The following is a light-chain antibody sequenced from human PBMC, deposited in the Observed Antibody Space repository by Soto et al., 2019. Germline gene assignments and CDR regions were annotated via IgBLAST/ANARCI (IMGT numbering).Light chain of an antibody. Sequence: IVLTQSPGTVSLSPGERATLSCRAGQSVSSNYLAWYQQKPGQAPRLLIYGASSRATGIPDKFSGSGYGTDFTLTIDGLEPEDFATYYCQQYNSYSGTFGQGTKVDIK. J-gene: IGKJ1*01. CDR1: QSVSSNY. CDR2: GAS. V-gene: IGKV3-20*01. CDR3: QQYNSYSGT.